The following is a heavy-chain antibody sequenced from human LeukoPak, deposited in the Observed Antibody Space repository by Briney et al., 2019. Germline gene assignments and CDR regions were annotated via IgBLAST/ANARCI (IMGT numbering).Heavy chain of an antibody. Sequence: GGSLRLSCAASGFTFSSYGMHWVRQAPGKGLEWVAVISYDGSNKYYADSVKGRFTISRDNSKNTLYLQMNSLRAEDTAVYYCAKYPAGLSYFDYWGQGTLVTVSS. J-gene: IGHJ4*02. CDR3: AKYPAGLSYFDY. V-gene: IGHV3-30*18. D-gene: IGHD2-2*01. CDR2: ISYDGSNK. CDR1: GFTFSSYG.